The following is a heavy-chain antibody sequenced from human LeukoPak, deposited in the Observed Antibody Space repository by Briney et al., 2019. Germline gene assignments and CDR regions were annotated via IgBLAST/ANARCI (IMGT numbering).Heavy chain of an antibody. J-gene: IGHJ6*03. CDR3: ARGGVGGYYYYYYMDV. V-gene: IGHV1-2*02. Sequence: GASVKVSCKASGYTFTDYYMNWVRQAPGQGLEWMGWINPNSGGTKYAQKFQGRVTMTWDTSISTAYMELSRLRSDDTAVYYCARGGVGGYYYYYYMDVWGKGTTVTVSS. D-gene: IGHD3-16*01. CDR2: INPNSGGT. CDR1: GYTFTDYY.